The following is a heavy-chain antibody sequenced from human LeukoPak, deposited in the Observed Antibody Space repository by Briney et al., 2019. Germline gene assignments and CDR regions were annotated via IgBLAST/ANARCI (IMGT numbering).Heavy chain of an antibody. CDR1: GFTFSSCA. D-gene: IGHD4-23*01. CDR2: ISGSGGTT. Sequence: PGGSLRLSCAASGFTFSSCAMSWVRQAPGKGLEWVSVISGSGGTTYSADSVKGRFTISRDNSKNTLYLQMNSLRAEDTAAYYCARERGNNGGNTNGYFDYWGQGTLVTVSS. V-gene: IGHV3-23*01. CDR3: ARERGNNGGNTNGYFDY. J-gene: IGHJ4*02.